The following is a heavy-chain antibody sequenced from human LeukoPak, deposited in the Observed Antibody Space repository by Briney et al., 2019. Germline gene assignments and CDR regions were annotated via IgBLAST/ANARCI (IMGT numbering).Heavy chain of an antibody. J-gene: IGHJ6*02. D-gene: IGHD2-2*01. CDR2: IYYSGST. V-gene: IGHV4-59*01. CDR1: GGSISSYY. CDR3: ARVRGVVVPGSYYYYGMDV. Sequence: SETLSLTCTVSGGSISSYYWSWIRQPPGKGLEWIGYIYYSGSTNYNPSLKSRVIISVDTSKNQFSLKLSSVTAADTAVYYCARVRGVVVPGSYYYYGMDVWGQGTTVTVSS.